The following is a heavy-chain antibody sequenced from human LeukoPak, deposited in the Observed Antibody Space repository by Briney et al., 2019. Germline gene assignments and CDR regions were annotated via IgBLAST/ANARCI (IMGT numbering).Heavy chain of an antibody. J-gene: IGHJ3*02. CDR1: GYSFTSYW. Sequence: GESLKISCKGSGYSFTSYWIGWVRQMPGKGLEWMGIIYPGDSDTRYSPSSQGQVTISADKSISTAYLQWSSLKASDTAMYYCARSGRSLWWREAFDIWGQGTMVTVSS. CDR3: ARSGRSLWWREAFDI. CDR2: IYPGDSDT. V-gene: IGHV5-51*01. D-gene: IGHD2-21*01.